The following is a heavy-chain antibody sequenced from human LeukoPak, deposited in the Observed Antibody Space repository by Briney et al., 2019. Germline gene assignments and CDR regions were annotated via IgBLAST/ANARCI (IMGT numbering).Heavy chain of an antibody. V-gene: IGHV4-4*02. D-gene: IGHD6-25*01. CDR2: VHLDGRT. CDR3: AREGGFYRPLDY. CDR1: GGSVTSTNW. Sequence: ASETLSLTCDVSGGSVTSTNWWTWFRQPPGKGLEWIGEVHLDGRTNYNPSLKSRLVMSADLPENHISLKLTSVTAADTSVYYCAREGGFYRPLDYSGQGTLVTVSS. J-gene: IGHJ4*02.